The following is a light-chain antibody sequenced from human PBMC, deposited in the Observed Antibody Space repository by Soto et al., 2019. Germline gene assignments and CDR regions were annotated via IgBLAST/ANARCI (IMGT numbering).Light chain of an antibody. Sequence: EIVLTQSPATLSLSPGERATLSCRASKSVSSYLAWYQQKPGQAPRLLIYDASTRATGLPARLSGSASATDFALTIRSLVPEDFAVYYCQQRSSWPRYTFVKETKQGI. CDR3: QQRSSWPRYT. V-gene: IGKV3-11*01. J-gene: IGKJ2*01. CDR2: DAS. CDR1: KSVSSY.